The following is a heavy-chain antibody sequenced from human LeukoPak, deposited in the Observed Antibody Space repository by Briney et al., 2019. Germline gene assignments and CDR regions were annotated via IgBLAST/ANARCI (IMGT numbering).Heavy chain of an antibody. D-gene: IGHD3-22*01. V-gene: IGHV3-23*01. CDR3: AKHRFESGGYHSTD. CDR2: ISGGSGST. CDR1: EFTFSSYG. Sequence: GGSLRLSCAASEFTFSSYGMHWVRQAPGKGLAWVSTISGGSGSTYCADSVKGRFTISRDNSKNTLYLQMNSLRDEDTAVYYCAKHRFESGGYHSTDWGQGTLVTVSS. J-gene: IGHJ4*02.